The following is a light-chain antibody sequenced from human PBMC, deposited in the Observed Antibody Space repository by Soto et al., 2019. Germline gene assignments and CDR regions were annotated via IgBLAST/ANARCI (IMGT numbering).Light chain of an antibody. V-gene: IGKV3-11*01. Sequence: EVVLTQSPATLSLSPGERATLSCRASESIGNYLAWYQQKLGQAPKLLIYDASHRAIGIPGRFSGDGSGTDFTLTISSLEPEDFAVYYCPWRSDWPPRLTFGGETKVEIK. CDR2: DAS. CDR3: PWRSDWPPRLT. J-gene: IGKJ4*01. CDR1: ESIGNY.